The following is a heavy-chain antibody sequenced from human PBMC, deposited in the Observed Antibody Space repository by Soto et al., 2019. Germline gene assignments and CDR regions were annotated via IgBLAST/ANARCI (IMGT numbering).Heavy chain of an antibody. CDR2: INPISETT. V-gene: IGHV1-69*01. J-gene: IGHJ6*02. D-gene: IGHD2-2*01. CDR1: GGTFSSYA. CDR3: ARSPGSSTSIEIYYYSDYGMDV. Sequence: QVQLVQSGAEVKKPGSSVKVSCKASGGTFSSYAISWVRQAPGQGLEWMGGINPISETTNYAQKSQGRDTITADESKSTAYMELSSLRSEDTAGYYCARSPGSSTSIEIYYYSDYGMDVWGQGTTVTVSS.